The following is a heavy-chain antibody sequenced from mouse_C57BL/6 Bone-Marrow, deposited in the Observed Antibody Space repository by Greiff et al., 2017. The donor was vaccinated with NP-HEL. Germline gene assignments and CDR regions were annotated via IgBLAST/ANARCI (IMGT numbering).Heavy chain of an antibody. Sequence: VQLQQSGAELVRPGASVKLSCTASGFNIKDDYMHWVKQRPEQGLEWIGWIDPENGDTEYASKFQGKATITADTSSNTAYLQLSILTSEDPAVYYCTTAYYGSSSWFAYWGQGTLVTVSA. V-gene: IGHV14-4*01. CDR3: TTAYYGSSSWFAY. CDR2: IDPENGDT. CDR1: GFNIKDDY. J-gene: IGHJ3*01. D-gene: IGHD1-1*01.